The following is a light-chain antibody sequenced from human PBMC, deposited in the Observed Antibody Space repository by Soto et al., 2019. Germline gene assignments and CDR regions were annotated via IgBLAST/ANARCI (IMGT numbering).Light chain of an antibody. CDR3: SSYTSSSTPLV. CDR2: DVS. V-gene: IGLV2-14*01. Sequence: QSVLTQPASVSGSPGQSITISCTGTSSDVGGYNYVSWYQQHPGKAPKLMIYDVSNRPSGVSNRFSGSKSGNTASLTISGLQAEYEANYYCSSYTSSSTPLVFGTGTKVPVL. CDR1: SSDVGGYNY. J-gene: IGLJ1*01.